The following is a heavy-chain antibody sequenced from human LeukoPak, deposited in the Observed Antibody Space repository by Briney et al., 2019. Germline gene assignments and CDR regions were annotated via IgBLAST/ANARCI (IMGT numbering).Heavy chain of an antibody. CDR3: ARTQSSSHYYYYCMDV. Sequence: GASVKVSCKASGGTFSSYAISWVRQAPGQGLEWMGWINTNTGNPTYAQGFTGRFVFSLDTSVSTAYLQISSLKAEDTALYYCARTQSSSHYYYYCMDVWGKGTTVTISS. CDR1: GGTFSSYA. D-gene: IGHD6-6*01. J-gene: IGHJ6*03. CDR2: INTNTGNP. V-gene: IGHV7-4-1*02.